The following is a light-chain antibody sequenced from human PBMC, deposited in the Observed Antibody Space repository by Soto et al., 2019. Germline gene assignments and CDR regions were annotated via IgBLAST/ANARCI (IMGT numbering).Light chain of an antibody. CDR1: SSDVGAWNY. CDR3: CSYAGRYSWV. V-gene: IGLV2-11*01. J-gene: IGLJ3*02. CDR2: DVN. Sequence: QSALTQPRSVSGSPGQSVTISCTGTSSDVGAWNYVSWYQQYPGQAPQLIIYDVNERPSGVPDRFSGSKSGNTASLTVSGLQVEDDADYYCCSYAGRYSWVFGGGTKLTVL.